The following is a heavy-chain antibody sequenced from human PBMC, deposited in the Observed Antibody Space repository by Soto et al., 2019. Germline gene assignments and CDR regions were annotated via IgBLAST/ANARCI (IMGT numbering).Heavy chain of an antibody. CDR2: IIPIFGTA. J-gene: IGHJ1*01. D-gene: IGHD2-21*02. CDR3: ARDAYRGGDCGS. V-gene: IGHV1-69*13. CDR1: GGTFSSYA. Sequence: SVKVSCKASGGTFSSYAISWVRQAPGHGLEWMGGIIPIFGTANYAQKFQGRVTITAYESTSTAYMELSSLRSEETSVYYCARDAYRGGDCGSWGQGTLV.